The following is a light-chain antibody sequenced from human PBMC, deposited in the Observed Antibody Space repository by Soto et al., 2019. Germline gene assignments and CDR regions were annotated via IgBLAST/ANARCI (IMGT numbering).Light chain of an antibody. Sequence: VLTQSPLRIAVTPGRPASFCCESSESLLHSDRNTYLRWLHQRPGQPPRLLIYQISERFSGVPDRISGSGAGTNFTLSISRVEVEDVGTFFCMQSSEYRSFGQGTKVEIK. V-gene: IGKV2-24*01. CDR3: MQSSEYRS. CDR1: ESLLHSDRNTY. CDR2: QIS. J-gene: IGKJ1*01.